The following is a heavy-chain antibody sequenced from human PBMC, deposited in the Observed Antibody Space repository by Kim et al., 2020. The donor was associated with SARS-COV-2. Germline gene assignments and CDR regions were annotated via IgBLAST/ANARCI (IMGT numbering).Heavy chain of an antibody. J-gene: IGHJ4*02. V-gene: IGHV1-24*01. CDR3: ANLVRGVIHY. D-gene: IGHD3-10*01. CDR2: ET. Sequence: ETIYAQKFQGRVTMTENTSTDTAYMELSSLRSEDTAVYYCANLVRGVIHYWGQGTLVTVSS.